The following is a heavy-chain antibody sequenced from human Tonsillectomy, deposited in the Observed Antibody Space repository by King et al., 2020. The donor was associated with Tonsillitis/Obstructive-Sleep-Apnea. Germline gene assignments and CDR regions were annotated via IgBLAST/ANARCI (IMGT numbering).Heavy chain of an antibody. V-gene: IGHV2-26*01. Sequence: TLKESGPVLVKPTETLTLTCTVSGFSLSNARMSVSWIRQPPGKALEWLAHIFSNDEKIYRISLKSRLTIPKDTSKSQVVLTMTNMDPVDTATYYCARISCSSTSCYDFDYWGQGTLVTVSS. D-gene: IGHD2-2*01. J-gene: IGHJ4*02. CDR1: GFSLSNARMS. CDR2: IFSNDEK. CDR3: ARISCSSTSCYDFDY.